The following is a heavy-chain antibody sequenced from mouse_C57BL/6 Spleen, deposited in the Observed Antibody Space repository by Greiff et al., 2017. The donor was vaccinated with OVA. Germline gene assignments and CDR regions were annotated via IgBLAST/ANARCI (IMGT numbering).Heavy chain of an antibody. CDR1: GYTFTSYW. CDR3: ARQGVSTMVTTYIDD. D-gene: IGHD2-2*01. J-gene: IGHJ2*01. V-gene: IGHV1-55*01. Sequence: VQLQQSGAELVKPGASVKMSCKASGYTFTSYWITWVKQRPGQGLEWIGDIYPGSGSTNYNEKFKSKATLTVDTSSSTAYMQLSSLTSEDTTVYYSARQGVSTMVTTYIDDWGQGTTLTVSS. CDR2: IYPGSGST.